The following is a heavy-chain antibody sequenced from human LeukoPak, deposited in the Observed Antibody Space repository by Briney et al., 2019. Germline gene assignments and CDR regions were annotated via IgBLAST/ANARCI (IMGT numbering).Heavy chain of an antibody. CDR3: ARDSSNTAMGIDY. CDR1: GYTFTGYY. D-gene: IGHD5-18*01. Sequence: ASVKVSCKASGYTFTGYYIHWVRQAPGQGLEWMGRIIPILGIANYAQKFQGRVTITADKSTSTAYMELSSLRSEDTAVYYCARDSSNTAMGIDYWGQGTLVTVSS. V-gene: IGHV1-69*04. J-gene: IGHJ4*02. CDR2: IIPILGIA.